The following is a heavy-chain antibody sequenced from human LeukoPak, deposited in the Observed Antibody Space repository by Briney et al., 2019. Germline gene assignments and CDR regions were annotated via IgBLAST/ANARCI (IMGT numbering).Heavy chain of an antibody. CDR2: ISTSSSYT. CDR3: ARDGERALDS. Sequence: GGSLRLSCAASGFTFSDYYMSWIRQAPGKGLEWVSYISTSSSYTNHADSVKGRFSISRDNATNSLYLQMNSLRVEDTAVYYCARDGERALDSWGQGNLVTVSS. J-gene: IGHJ4*02. V-gene: IGHV3-11*06. CDR1: GFTFSDYY.